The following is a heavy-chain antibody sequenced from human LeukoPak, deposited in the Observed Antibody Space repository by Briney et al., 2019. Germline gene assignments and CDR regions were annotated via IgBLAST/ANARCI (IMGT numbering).Heavy chain of an antibody. CDR1: GFTFSSYE. D-gene: IGHD1-7*01. CDR2: ISSSGSTI. CDR3: AKDRRGNWNYVGAFDM. V-gene: IGHV3-48*03. Sequence: GGSLRLSCAASGFTFSSYEMNWVRQAPGKGLEWVSYISSSGSTIYYADSVKGRFTISRDNSKNTLYLQMNSLRAGDTAIYFCAKDRRGNWNYVGAFDMWGHGTMVTVSS. J-gene: IGHJ3*02.